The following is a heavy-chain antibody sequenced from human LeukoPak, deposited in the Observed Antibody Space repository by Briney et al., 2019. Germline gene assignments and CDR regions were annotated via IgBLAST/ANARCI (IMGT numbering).Heavy chain of an antibody. J-gene: IGHJ4*02. CDR2: INPNSGGT. Sequence: WMGWINPNSGGTNYAQKFQGWVTMTRDTSISTAYMELSRLRSDDTAVYYCARGDLSGSYSYWGQGTLVTVSS. CDR3: ARGDLSGSYSY. D-gene: IGHD1-26*01. V-gene: IGHV1-2*04.